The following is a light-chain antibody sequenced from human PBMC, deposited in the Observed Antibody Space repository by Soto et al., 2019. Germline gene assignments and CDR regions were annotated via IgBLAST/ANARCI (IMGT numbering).Light chain of an antibody. Sequence: DIQLTQSPSFLSASVGARVTITCRASQGIRHYLAWYQQKPGKAPSLLMYGASTLQSGVPSRFSGSGSGTEFTLTISGLQPDDFATYYCQQYNTYSTFGQGTKVDIK. CDR1: QGIRHY. CDR3: QQYNTYST. V-gene: IGKV1-9*01. J-gene: IGKJ1*01. CDR2: GAS.